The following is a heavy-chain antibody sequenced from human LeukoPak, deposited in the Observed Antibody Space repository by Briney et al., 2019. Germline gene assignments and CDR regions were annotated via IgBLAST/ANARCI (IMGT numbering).Heavy chain of an antibody. CDR1: GGSISSYY. Sequence: PSETLSLTCTVSGGSISSYYWSWLRQPPGKGLEWIGYIYTSGSTNYNPSLKSRVTISVDTSKNQFSLKLSSVTAADTAVYYCARHKGSSDDFDYWGQGTLVTVSS. CDR2: IYTSGST. CDR3: ARHKGSSDDFDY. J-gene: IGHJ4*02. V-gene: IGHV4-4*09. D-gene: IGHD6-6*01.